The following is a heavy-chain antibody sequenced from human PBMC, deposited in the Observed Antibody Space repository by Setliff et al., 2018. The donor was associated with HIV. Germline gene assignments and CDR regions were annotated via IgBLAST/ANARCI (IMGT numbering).Heavy chain of an antibody. D-gene: IGHD3-10*01. CDR1: GYTFTSYG. CDR2: ISAYNGNT. CDR3: ARDQNTMVRGVNIFDY. J-gene: IGHJ4*02. Sequence: GASVKVSCKASGYTFTSYGISWVRQAPGQGLEWMGWISAYNGNTNYAQKLQGRVTMTTDTSTSTAYMELRSLRPDDTAVYYCARDQNTMVRGVNIFDYWGQGTLVTVSS. V-gene: IGHV1-18*01.